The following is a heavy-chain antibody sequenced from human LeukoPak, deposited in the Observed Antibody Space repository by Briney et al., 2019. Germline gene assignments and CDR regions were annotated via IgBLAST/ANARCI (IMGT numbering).Heavy chain of an antibody. V-gene: IGHV3-23*01. Sequence: GGSLRLSCAASGFTFSSYAMSWVRQAPGKGLEWVSAISGSGGSTYYADSVKGRFTISRDNAKNSLYLQMNSLRDEDTAVYYCARDLLGYPDYWGQGTLVTVSS. CDR1: GFTFSSYA. CDR3: ARDLLGYPDY. D-gene: IGHD6-13*01. J-gene: IGHJ4*02. CDR2: ISGSGGST.